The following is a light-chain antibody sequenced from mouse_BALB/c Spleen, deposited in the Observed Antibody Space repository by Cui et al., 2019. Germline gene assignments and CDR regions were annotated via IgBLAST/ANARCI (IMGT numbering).Light chain of an antibody. Sequence: DIVMTESQKFMSTSVGDRVSITCKASQNVRTAVAWYQQKPGQSPKALIYLATNRHTGVPDRFTGRGSGTDFTLTISNVQSEDMADYFCLQHWNYPLTFGSGTKLEIK. J-gene: IGKJ4*01. CDR2: LAT. V-gene: IGKV6-14*01. CDR3: LQHWNYPLT. CDR1: QNVRTA.